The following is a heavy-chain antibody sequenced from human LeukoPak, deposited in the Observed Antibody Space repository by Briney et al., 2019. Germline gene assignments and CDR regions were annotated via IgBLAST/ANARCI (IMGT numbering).Heavy chain of an antibody. Sequence: SETLSLTCAVSGGSISSSNWWSWVRQPPGKGLEWIGEIYHSGSTNYNPSLKSRVTISVDKSKNQFSLKLSSVTAADTAVYYCARGDHDILTGSSQIDYWGQGTLVTVSS. V-gene: IGHV4-4*02. CDR3: ARGDHDILTGSSQIDY. CDR2: IYHSGST. J-gene: IGHJ4*02. CDR1: GGSISSSNW. D-gene: IGHD3-9*01.